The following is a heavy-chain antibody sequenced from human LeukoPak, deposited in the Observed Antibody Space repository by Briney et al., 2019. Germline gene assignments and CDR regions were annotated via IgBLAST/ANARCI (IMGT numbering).Heavy chain of an antibody. J-gene: IGHJ1*01. CDR3: ARREYSSGWYYFQY. Sequence: GESLKISCKGSGYSFTSYWIGWVRPMPGKGLEWMGIIHPGDSETTYSPSFQGQVTISADKSISTAYLQWSSLKASDTGMYYCARREYSSGWYYFQYWGQGTLVTVSS. D-gene: IGHD6-19*01. V-gene: IGHV5-51*01. CDR2: IHPGDSET. CDR1: GYSFTSYW.